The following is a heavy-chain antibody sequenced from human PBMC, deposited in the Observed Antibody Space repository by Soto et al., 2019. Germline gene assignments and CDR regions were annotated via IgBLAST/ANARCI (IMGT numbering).Heavy chain of an antibody. CDR1: GFTFSSYA. Sequence: GGSLRLSCAASGFTFSSYAMSWVRQAPGKGLEWVSSISGSGVSTYSADSVKGRFTISRDNSKNTLYLQMNSLRAEDAAVYYCAKDGLRSGWPRDFDSWGQGTLVTVSS. V-gene: IGHV3-23*01. J-gene: IGHJ4*02. CDR3: AKDGLRSGWPRDFDS. D-gene: IGHD6-19*01. CDR2: ISGSGVST.